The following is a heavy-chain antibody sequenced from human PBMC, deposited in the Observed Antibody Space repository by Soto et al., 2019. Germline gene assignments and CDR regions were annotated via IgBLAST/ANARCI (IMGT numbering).Heavy chain of an antibody. CDR1: GYTFTSSG. Sequence: ASAKVSCKASGYTFTSSGISWGRQAPGQGLEWVGWISTYNGNTNYAPNLQGRVTMTTDTSTNTAYTELRSLRSDDTAGYYCARENSTYYYYYGMDVWGQGTTVTVSS. CDR2: ISTYNGNT. CDR3: ARENSTYYYYYGMDV. V-gene: IGHV1-18*01. D-gene: IGHD2-2*01. J-gene: IGHJ6*02.